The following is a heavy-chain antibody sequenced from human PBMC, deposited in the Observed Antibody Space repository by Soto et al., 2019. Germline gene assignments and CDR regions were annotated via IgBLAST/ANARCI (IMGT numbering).Heavy chain of an antibody. CDR1: GFTVSSNY. CDR3: ARLPPLLRYFDLLPYNDAFDI. CDR2: IYSGGST. V-gene: IGHV3-66*04. J-gene: IGHJ3*02. D-gene: IGHD3-9*01. Sequence: EVQLVESGGGLVQPGGSLRLYCAASGFTVSSNYMSWVRQAPGKGLEWVSVIYSGGSTYYADSVKGRFTISRDNSKNTLYLQMNSLRAEDTAVYYCARLPPLLRYFDLLPYNDAFDIWGQGTMVTVSS.